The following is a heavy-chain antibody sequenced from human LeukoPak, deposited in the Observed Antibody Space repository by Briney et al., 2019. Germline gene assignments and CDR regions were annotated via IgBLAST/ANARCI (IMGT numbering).Heavy chain of an antibody. CDR3: AKTLDDGYNPA. J-gene: IGHJ5*02. D-gene: IGHD5-24*01. CDR2: VHYIGTT. Sequence: SSETLSLTCTVSGGSISGYYWSWVRQPPGKGLEWIGYVHYIGTTKYNPSLKSRVTIAVDTSKNQFSLKLNSVTAADTAVYYCAKTLDDGYNPAWGQGALVTVSS. V-gene: IGHV4-59*01. CDR1: GGSISGYY.